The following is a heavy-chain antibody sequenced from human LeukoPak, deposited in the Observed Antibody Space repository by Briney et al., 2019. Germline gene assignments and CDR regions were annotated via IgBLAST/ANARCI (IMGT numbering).Heavy chain of an antibody. Sequence: GGSLRLSCAASGFTFSNYWMSWVRQAPGKGPEWVANIKHDGSEKYYVDSVKGRVTISRDNAKNSLYLQMNSLRAEDTAVYYCARGYYYDSSGYWLDYWGQGTLVTVSS. D-gene: IGHD3-22*01. CDR1: GFTFSNYW. J-gene: IGHJ4*02. CDR3: ARGYYYDSSGYWLDY. CDR2: IKHDGSEK. V-gene: IGHV3-7*01.